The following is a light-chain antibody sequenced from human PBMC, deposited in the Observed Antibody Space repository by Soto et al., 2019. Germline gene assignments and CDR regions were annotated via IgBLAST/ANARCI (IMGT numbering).Light chain of an antibody. Sequence: PGESATLSCRTSQSVNSHLAWFQQKPGQAPRLLMYGASTRATGMPDRFSGSGSGTEFTLIISSLQSEDFAVYYCQQYDIWPLTFGGGTKVDIK. CDR3: QQYDIWPLT. V-gene: IGKV3D-15*01. CDR2: GAS. CDR1: QSVNSH. J-gene: IGKJ4*01.